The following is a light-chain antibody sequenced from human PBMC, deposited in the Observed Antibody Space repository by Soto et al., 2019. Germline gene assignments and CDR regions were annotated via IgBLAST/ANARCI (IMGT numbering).Light chain of an antibody. Sequence: EIVMTQSPATLSVSPGERATLSCRASQSVSSNLAWYQQKPGQAPRLLIYGASARATGIPARFSGSGSGTEFTLTISGLQSEDFAVYYCQQYNNWPLFGQGTKVDIK. J-gene: IGKJ1*01. CDR3: QQYNNWPL. V-gene: IGKV3-15*01. CDR1: QSVSSN. CDR2: GAS.